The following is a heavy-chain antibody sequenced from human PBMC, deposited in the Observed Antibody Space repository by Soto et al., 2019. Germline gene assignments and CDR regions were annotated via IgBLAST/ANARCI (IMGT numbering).Heavy chain of an antibody. V-gene: IGHV3-23*01. CDR3: AYSSTPFDY. J-gene: IGHJ4*02. D-gene: IGHD6-13*01. Sequence: PGGSLRLSCAASGFTFSRHWMHWVRQAPGKGLEWVSAISGSGGSTYYADSVKGRFTISRDNSKNTLYLQMNSLRAGDTAVYYCAYSSTPFDYWGQGTLVTVSS. CDR2: ISGSGGST. CDR1: GFTFSRHW.